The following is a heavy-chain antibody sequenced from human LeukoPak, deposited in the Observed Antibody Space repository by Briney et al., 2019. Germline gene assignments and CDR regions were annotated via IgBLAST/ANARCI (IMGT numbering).Heavy chain of an antibody. J-gene: IGHJ4*02. CDR1: GFTVSSNY. Sequence: GGSLRLSCAASGFTVSSNYMSWVRQAPGKGLEWVSVIYSGGSTYYADSVKGRFTISRDNSKNTLYLQMNSLRAEDAAVYYCAKDSHEYSSSPAFDYWGQGTLVTVSS. V-gene: IGHV3-53*01. CDR2: IYSGGST. CDR3: AKDSHEYSSSPAFDY. D-gene: IGHD6-6*01.